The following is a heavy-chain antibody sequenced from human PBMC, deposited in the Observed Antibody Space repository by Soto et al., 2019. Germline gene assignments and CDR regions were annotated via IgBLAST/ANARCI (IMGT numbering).Heavy chain of an antibody. CDR2: INHRGST. J-gene: IGHJ3*02. CDR3: ATSGTPTDTFDI. V-gene: IGHV4-34*02. Sequence: QVQLQQWGAGLLKPSETLSLTCAVYGGSFRGYYWSWIRQPPGKGLEWIGEINHRGSTNYNPSLKSRVTISVDTSKNQFSLKLSSVSAADTAVYYCATSGTPTDTFDIWGQGTMVTVSS. D-gene: IGHD1-1*01. CDR1: GGSFRGYY.